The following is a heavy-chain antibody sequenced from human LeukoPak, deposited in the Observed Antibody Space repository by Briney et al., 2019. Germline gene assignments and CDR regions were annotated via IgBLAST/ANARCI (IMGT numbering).Heavy chain of an antibody. J-gene: IGHJ3*02. Sequence: GASVKVSCKASGYTFTSYGISWVRQAPGQGLEWMGIINPSGGSTSYAQKFQGRVTMTRDTSTSTVYMELSSLRSEDTAVYYCAREWPYSGSYSHAFDIWGQGTMVTVSS. CDR3: AREWPYSGSYSHAFDI. CDR2: INPSGGST. V-gene: IGHV1-46*01. CDR1: GYTFTSYG. D-gene: IGHD1-26*01.